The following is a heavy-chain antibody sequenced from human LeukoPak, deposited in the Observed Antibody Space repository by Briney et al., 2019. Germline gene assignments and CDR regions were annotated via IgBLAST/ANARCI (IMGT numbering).Heavy chain of an antibody. CDR1: GFTFNTYW. Sequence: GGSLRLSCAASGFTFNTYWMTWVRQAPGKGLEWVANIKKDGVEKYYVDSVKGRFTISRDESKNTLYLQMNSLRVEDTALYYCARTDYYDSSGYYRGVGYYFDYWGQGTLVTVSS. D-gene: IGHD3-22*01. CDR3: ARTDYYDSSGYYRGVGYYFDY. CDR2: IKKDGVEK. V-gene: IGHV3-7*05. J-gene: IGHJ4*02.